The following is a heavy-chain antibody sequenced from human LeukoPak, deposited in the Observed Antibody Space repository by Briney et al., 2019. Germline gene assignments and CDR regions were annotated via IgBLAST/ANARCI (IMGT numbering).Heavy chain of an antibody. CDR3: AKGTFHYYDSSGDPPD. CDR1: GFTFSSYA. CDR2: ISGSGGST. D-gene: IGHD3-22*01. J-gene: IGHJ6*04. Sequence: PGGSLRLSCAASGFTFSSYAMSGVGQAPGKGLEWVSAISGSGGSTYYADSVKGRFTISRDNSKNTLYLQMNSLRAEDTAVYYCAKGTFHYYDSSGDPPDWGKGTTVTVSS. V-gene: IGHV3-23*01.